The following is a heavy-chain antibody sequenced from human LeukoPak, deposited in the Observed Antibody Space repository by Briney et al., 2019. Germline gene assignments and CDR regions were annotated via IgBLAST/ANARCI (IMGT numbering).Heavy chain of an antibody. CDR1: GYNFNNYG. V-gene: IGHV1-18*01. CDR2: ISAKTGNT. D-gene: IGHD1-26*01. J-gene: IGHJ6*02. CDR3: ARGSYPYSHGMDV. Sequence: ASVKVSCTASGYNFNNYGVSWVRQAPGQGLEWMGWISAKTGNTNYAQKVQGRVTMTTDTSTTTAYMELRSLGSDDTAVYYCARGSYPYSHGMDVWGQGTTVTASS.